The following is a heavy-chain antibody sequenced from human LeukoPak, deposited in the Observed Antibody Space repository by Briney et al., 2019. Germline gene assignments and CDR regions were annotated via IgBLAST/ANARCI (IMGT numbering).Heavy chain of an antibody. J-gene: IGHJ4*02. CDR2: IKQDGSEK. CDR3: ARDSAGNDY. D-gene: IGHD6-13*01. Sequence: GGSLRLSCAASGFTFNTYWMSWVRQAPGKGLEWVANIKQDGSEKYYVDSVKGRFTISRDNAKNSLYLQMNSLRAEDTAMYYCARDSAGNDYWGQGTLVTVSS. CDR1: GFTFNTYW. V-gene: IGHV3-7*01.